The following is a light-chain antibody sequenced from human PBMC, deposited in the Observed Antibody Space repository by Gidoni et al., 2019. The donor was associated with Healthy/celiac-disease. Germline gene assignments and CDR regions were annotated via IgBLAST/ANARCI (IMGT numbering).Light chain of an antibody. Sequence: QSVLTQPPSVSGAPGQRVTISCTGSSSNIGAGYDVHWYQQLPGTAPKLLIYGNSNRPSGVPDRFSGSKSGTSASRAITGLQAEDEADYYCQSYDSSLVWVFGGGTKLTVL. V-gene: IGLV1-40*01. J-gene: IGLJ3*02. CDR2: GNS. CDR3: QSYDSSLVWV. CDR1: SSNIGAGYD.